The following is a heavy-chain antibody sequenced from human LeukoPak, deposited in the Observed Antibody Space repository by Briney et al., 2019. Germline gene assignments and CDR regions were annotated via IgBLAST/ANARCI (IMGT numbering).Heavy chain of an antibody. CDR3: ASLTYYDILTGPFDY. CDR2: ISGRGGST. J-gene: IGHJ4*02. CDR1: GFTFSSYA. Sequence: GGSLRLSCAASGFTFSSYAMSWVRQAPGKGLEWVSAISGRGGSTYYADSVKGRFTISRDNSKNTLYLQMNSLRAEDTAVYYCASLTYYDILTGPFDYWGQGTLVTVSS. V-gene: IGHV3-23*01. D-gene: IGHD3-9*01.